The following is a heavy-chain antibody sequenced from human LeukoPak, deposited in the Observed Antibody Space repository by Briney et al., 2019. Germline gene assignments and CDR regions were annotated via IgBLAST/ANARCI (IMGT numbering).Heavy chain of an antibody. Sequence: ASVKVSCKASGYTFTSYGISWVRQAAGQGLEWMGIINPSGGSTSYAQKFQGRVTMTRDTSISTAYMELSRLRSDDTAVYYCARDHSGWYYFDYWGQGTLVTVSS. CDR3: ARDHSGWYYFDY. V-gene: IGHV1-46*01. J-gene: IGHJ4*02. D-gene: IGHD6-19*01. CDR2: INPSGGST. CDR1: GYTFTSYG.